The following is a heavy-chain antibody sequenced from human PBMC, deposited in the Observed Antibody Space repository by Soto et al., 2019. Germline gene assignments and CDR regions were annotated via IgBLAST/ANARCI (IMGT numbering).Heavy chain of an antibody. CDR3: AKSLSTAVNYGLDV. D-gene: IGHD2-2*01. CDR2: ISDDGDST. CDR1: GFTFSDNA. V-gene: IGHV3-23*01. J-gene: IGHJ6*02. Sequence: GGSLRLSCGASGFTFSDNAMTWVRQAPGKWLEWVSSISDDGDSTYYADSVKGRFAVSRDNSKNTLFLHMSSLGAEDTAVYYCAKSLSTAVNYGLDVWGQGTSVTVSS.